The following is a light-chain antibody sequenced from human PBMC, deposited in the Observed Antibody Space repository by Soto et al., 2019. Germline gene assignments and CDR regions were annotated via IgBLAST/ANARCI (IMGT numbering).Light chain of an antibody. CDR1: QSISSW. J-gene: IGKJ1*01. V-gene: IGKV1-5*03. CDR3: QQYNSYSRT. Sequence: DIQMTQSPSTLSASVGDRVTITCRASQSISSWLAWYQQKPGKAPKLLIYKASNLESGVPSRFSGSRSGREYTLTISSLQPDDFAAYYCQQYNSYSRTFGQGTKVEIK. CDR2: KAS.